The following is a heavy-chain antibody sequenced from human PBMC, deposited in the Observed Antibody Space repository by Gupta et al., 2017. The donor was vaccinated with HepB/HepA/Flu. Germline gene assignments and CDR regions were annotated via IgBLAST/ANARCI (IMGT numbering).Heavy chain of an antibody. D-gene: IGHD6-19*01. CDR1: A. CDR2: ITGSGDAT. J-gene: IGHJ6*02. CDR3: AKKLSGTAVPGGFGSDV. Sequence: AMRWIRQAPGKGLEWISSITGSGDATHYAESVKGRFTISRDNSKDTLYLQMNTLRAEDTAVYYCAKKLSGTAVPGGFGSDVWGQGTTVTVSS. V-gene: IGHV3-23*01.